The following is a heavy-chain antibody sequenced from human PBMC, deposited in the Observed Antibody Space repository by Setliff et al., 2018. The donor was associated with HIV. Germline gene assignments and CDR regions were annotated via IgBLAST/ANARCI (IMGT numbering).Heavy chain of an antibody. CDR3: ARGGREYGVNYYYYYMDV. CDR1: GGSISNGYYY. D-gene: IGHD3-10*01. V-gene: IGHV4-61*09. J-gene: IGHJ6*03. Sequence: SETLSLTCTVSGGSISNGYYYWSWIRQPAGKGLEWIGHIYTSGSTKYNPSLKSRVTISVDTSKNQFSLKLSSVTAADTAVYYCARGGREYGVNYYYYYMDVWGKGTTVTVAS. CDR2: IYTSGST.